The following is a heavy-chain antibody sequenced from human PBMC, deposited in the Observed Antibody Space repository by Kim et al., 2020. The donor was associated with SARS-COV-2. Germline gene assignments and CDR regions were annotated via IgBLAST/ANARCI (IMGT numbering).Heavy chain of an antibody. CDR1: GFTFSSYG. CDR3: AFGVKGYSYGLDY. D-gene: IGHD5-18*01. CDR2: ISYDGSNK. Sequence: GGSLRLSCAASGFTFSSYGMHWVRQAPGKGLEWVAVISYDGSNKYYADSVKGRFTISRDNSKNTLYLQMNSLRAEDTAVYYCAFGVKGYSYGLDYWGQGTLVTVSS. J-gene: IGHJ4*02. V-gene: IGHV3-30*03.